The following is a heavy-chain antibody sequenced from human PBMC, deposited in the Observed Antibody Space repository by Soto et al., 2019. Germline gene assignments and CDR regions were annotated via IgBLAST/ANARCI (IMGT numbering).Heavy chain of an antibody. CDR2: ISYDGSNK. J-gene: IGHJ4*02. V-gene: IGHV3-30*03. Sequence: PGGSLRLSCAASGFTFSSYGMHWVRQAPGKGLEWVAVISYDGSNKYYADYVKGRFTISRDNSKNTLYLQMNSLRAEDTAVYYFARGITIFGVVIPTYYFDYWGQGTLVTVSS. CDR3: ARGITIFGVVIPTYYFDY. D-gene: IGHD3-3*01. CDR1: GFTFSSYG.